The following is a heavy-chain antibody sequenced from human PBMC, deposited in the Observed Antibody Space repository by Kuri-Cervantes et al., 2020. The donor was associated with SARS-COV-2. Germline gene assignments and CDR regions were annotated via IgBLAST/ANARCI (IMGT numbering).Heavy chain of an antibody. Sequence: SVKVSCKASGGTFSSYAISWVRPAPGQGLEWMGGIISIFGTANYAQKFQGRVTITTDESTSTAYMELSSLRSEDTAVYYCARLGWDFWSGYRNYYYYYMDVWGKGTTVTVSS. CDR2: IISIFGTA. D-gene: IGHD3-3*01. J-gene: IGHJ6*03. CDR3: ARLGWDFWSGYRNYYYYYMDV. V-gene: IGHV1-69*05. CDR1: GGTFSSYA.